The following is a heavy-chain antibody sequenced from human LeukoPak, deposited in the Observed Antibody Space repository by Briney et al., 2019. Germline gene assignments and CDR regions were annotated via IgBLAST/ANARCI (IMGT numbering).Heavy chain of an antibody. J-gene: IGHJ4*02. CDR1: GFTFDDYA. CDR2: VSWKGGSI. CDR3: ARGFYGGYDY. V-gene: IGHV3-9*01. Sequence: GGSLRLSCVASGFTFDDYAMHWVRQAPGKGLEWVSSVSWKGGSIGYADSVKGRFTISRDNAKNSLYLQMNSLRAEDTAVYYCARGFYGGYDYWGQGTLVTISS. D-gene: IGHD4-23*01.